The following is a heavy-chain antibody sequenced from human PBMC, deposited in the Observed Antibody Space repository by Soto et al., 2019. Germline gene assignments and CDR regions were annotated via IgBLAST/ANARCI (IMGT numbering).Heavy chain of an antibody. V-gene: IGHV4-59*01. CDR3: ARGVPVATITDHNWFDP. Sequence: PSETLSLTCTVSGGSISSYYWSWIRQPPGKGLEWIGYIYYSGSTNYNPSLKSRVTISVGTSKNQFSLKLSSVTAADTAVYYCARGVPVATITDHNWFDPWGQGTLVTVSS. CDR2: IYYSGST. CDR1: GGSISSYY. J-gene: IGHJ5*02. D-gene: IGHD5-12*01.